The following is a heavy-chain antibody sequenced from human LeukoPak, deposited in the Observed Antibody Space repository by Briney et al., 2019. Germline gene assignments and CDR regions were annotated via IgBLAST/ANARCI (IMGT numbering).Heavy chain of an antibody. CDR2: ICAYNGNT. CDR3: AREDYGDPVGYYGMDV. CDR1: GYTFTSYG. J-gene: IGHJ6*02. Sequence: ASVKVSCKASGYTFTSYGISWVRPAPGQGLEWVGWICAYNGNTNYAQKLQGRVTMTTDTSTSTAYMELRSLRSEDTAVYYCAREDYGDPVGYYGMDVWGQGTTVTVSS. D-gene: IGHD4-17*01. V-gene: IGHV1-18*01.